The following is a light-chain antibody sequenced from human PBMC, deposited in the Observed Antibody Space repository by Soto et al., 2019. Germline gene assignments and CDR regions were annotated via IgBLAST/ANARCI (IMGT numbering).Light chain of an antibody. Sequence: IQMTQSPSSLSASVGDRVTITCRASQSISSWLAWYQQKPGKAPKLLIYDASSLESGVPSRFSGSGSGTDFTLTITSLQPEDFATYYCQQSYGTPITFGQGTRLEIK. CDR2: DAS. J-gene: IGKJ5*01. CDR1: QSISSW. CDR3: QQSYGTPIT. V-gene: IGKV1-39*01.